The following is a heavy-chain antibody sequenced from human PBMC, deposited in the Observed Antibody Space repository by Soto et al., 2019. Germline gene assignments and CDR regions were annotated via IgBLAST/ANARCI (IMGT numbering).Heavy chain of an antibody. CDR1: GGSISSSSYY. CDR3: AQTGRLRGWLDP. CDR2: IYYSGST. V-gene: IGHV4-39*01. Sequence: SETLSLTCTVSGGSISSSSYYWGWIRQPPGKGLEWIGSIYYSGSTYYNPSLKSRVTISVDTSKNQFSLKLTSVTAADTAVYYCAQTGRLRGWLDPWGQGTLVTGSS. D-gene: IGHD4-17*01. J-gene: IGHJ5*02.